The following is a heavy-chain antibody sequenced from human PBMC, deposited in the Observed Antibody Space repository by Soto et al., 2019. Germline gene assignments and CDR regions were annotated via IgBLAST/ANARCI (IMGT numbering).Heavy chain of an antibody. Sequence: SETLSLTCTVDGGSISSYYWSWIRQPPGKGLEWIGYIYYSGSTNYNPSLKSRVTISVDTSKNQFSLKLSSVTAADTAVYYCAREGGVVLGAFDIWGQGTMVTVS. V-gene: IGHV4-59*01. J-gene: IGHJ3*02. CDR2: IYYSGST. CDR3: AREGGVVLGAFDI. CDR1: GGSISSYY. D-gene: IGHD2-15*01.